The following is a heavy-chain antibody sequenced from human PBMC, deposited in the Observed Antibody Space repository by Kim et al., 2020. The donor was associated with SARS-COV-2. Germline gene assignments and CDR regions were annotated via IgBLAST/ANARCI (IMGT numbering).Heavy chain of an antibody. CDR2: IWYDGSNK. J-gene: IGHJ4*02. Sequence: GGSLRLSCAASGFTFSSYGMHWVRQAPGKGLEWVAVIWYDGSNKYYADSVKGRFTISRDNSKNTLYVQMNSLRAEDTAVYYCARDLSTYYYDSSGLYWGQGTLVTVSS. D-gene: IGHD3-22*01. CDR3: ARDLSTYYYDSSGLY. V-gene: IGHV3-33*01. CDR1: GFTFSSYG.